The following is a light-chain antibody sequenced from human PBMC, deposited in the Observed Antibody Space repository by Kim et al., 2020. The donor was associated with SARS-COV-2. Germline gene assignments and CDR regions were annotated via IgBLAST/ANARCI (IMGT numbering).Light chain of an antibody. CDR3: QQNYNSPRT. Sequence: ASVGARVTITCQASQSITSYLNWYQQKPGKAPKLLIYAASNLQSGLPSRFSGSGSGTDFTLTIGSLQPEDFATYYCQQNYNSPRTFGQGTKVDIK. J-gene: IGKJ1*01. CDR2: AAS. V-gene: IGKV1-39*01. CDR1: QSITSY.